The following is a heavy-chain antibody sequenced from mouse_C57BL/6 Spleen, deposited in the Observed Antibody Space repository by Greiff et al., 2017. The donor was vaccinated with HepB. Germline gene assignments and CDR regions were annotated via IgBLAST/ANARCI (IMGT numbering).Heavy chain of an antibody. J-gene: IGHJ4*01. Sequence: EVQLQQSGPELVKPGASVKIPCKASGYTFTDYNMDWVKQSHGKSLEWIGDINPNNGGTIYNQKFKGKATLTVDKSSSTAYMELRSLTSEDTAVYYCARGGGSRSHYAMDYWGQGTSVTVSS. CDR3: ARGGGSRSHYAMDY. V-gene: IGHV1-18*01. CDR2: INPNNGGT. CDR1: GYTFTDYN. D-gene: IGHD1-1*01.